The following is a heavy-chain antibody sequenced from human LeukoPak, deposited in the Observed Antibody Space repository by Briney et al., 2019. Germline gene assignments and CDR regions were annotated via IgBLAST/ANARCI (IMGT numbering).Heavy chain of an antibody. CDR2: ITASSTAI. CDR1: GFTFNTYT. J-gene: IGHJ4*02. CDR3: ARTYYDIWTGYNPYFDY. D-gene: IGHD3-9*01. V-gene: IGHV3-21*01. Sequence: GGSPRLSCAASGFTFNTYTMNRVRQAPGQGLEWVSSITASSTAIYSADSVKGRFTISRDNAKNFLYLQMNSLRAEDTAVYYCARTYYDIWTGYNPYFDYWGQGILVTVSS.